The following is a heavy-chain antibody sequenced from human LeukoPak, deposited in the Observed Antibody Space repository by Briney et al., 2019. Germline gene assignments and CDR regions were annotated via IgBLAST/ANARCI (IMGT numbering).Heavy chain of an antibody. J-gene: IGHJ5*02. Sequence: SETLSLTCAVYGGSFSGYYWSWIRQPPGKGLEWIGEINHSGSTNYNPSLKSRVTISADTSKNQFSLKLSSVTAADTAVYYCARWTSIAALYNWFDPWGQGTLVTVSS. V-gene: IGHV4-34*01. CDR1: GGSFSGYY. D-gene: IGHD6-6*01. CDR2: INHSGST. CDR3: ARWTSIAALYNWFDP.